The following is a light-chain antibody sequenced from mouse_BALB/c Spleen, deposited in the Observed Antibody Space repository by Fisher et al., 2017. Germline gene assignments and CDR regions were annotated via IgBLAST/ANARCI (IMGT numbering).Light chain of an antibody. V-gene: IGKV4-59*01. Sequence: IVITQTTAIMSASPGEKVTMTCSASSSVSSSYLHWYQQKPGSSPKRWIYDTSKLASGVPARFSGSGSGTSYSLTISSMEAEDAATYYCQQRSSYPFTFGSGTKLEIK. J-gene: IGKJ4*01. CDR3: QQRSSYPFT. CDR2: DTS. CDR1: SSVSS.